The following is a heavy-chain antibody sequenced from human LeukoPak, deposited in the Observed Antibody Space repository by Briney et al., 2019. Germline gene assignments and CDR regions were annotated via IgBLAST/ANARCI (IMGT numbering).Heavy chain of an antibody. J-gene: IGHJ6*02. CDR3: AKETLPSKTGSYNYYYYYGMDV. V-gene: IGHV3-30*18. CDR2: ISYDGSNK. CDR1: GFTFSSYG. D-gene: IGHD1-1*01. Sequence: PGRSLRLSCAASGFTFSSYGMHWVRQAPGKGLEWVAVISYDGSNKYYADSVKGRFTISRDNSKNTLYLQMNSLRAEDTAVYYCAKETLPSKTGSYNYYYYYGMDVWGQGTSVTVSS.